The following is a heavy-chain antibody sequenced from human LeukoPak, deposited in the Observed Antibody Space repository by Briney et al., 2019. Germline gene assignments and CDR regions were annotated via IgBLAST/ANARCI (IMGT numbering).Heavy chain of an antibody. CDR2: IYPGDSDT. Sequence: GESLKISCKGSGYSFTSYWIGWVRQMPGKGLEWMGTIYPGDSDTRYSPSFQGQVTISADKSISTAYLQWSSLKASDTAMYYCARSIAAAGTFFDYWGQGTLVTVSS. J-gene: IGHJ4*02. CDR1: GYSFTSYW. V-gene: IGHV5-51*01. CDR3: ARSIAAAGTFFDY. D-gene: IGHD6-13*01.